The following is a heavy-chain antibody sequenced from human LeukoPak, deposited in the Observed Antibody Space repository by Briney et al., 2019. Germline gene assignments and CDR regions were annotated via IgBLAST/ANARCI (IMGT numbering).Heavy chain of an antibody. CDR3: AREVYSSSRPADAFDI. CDR1: GFTFSSYA. V-gene: IGHV3-64*01. CDR2: ISSNGGST. D-gene: IGHD6-13*01. J-gene: IGHJ3*02. Sequence: GGSLRLSCAASGFTFSSYAMHWVRQAPGKGLEYVSAISSNGGSTYYANSVRGRFTISRDNSKNTLYLQMGSLRAEDMAVYYCAREVYSSSRPADAFDIWGQGTVVTVSS.